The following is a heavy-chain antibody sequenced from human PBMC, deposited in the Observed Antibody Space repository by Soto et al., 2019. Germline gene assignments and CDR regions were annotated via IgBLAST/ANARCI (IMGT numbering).Heavy chain of an antibody. J-gene: IGHJ4*01. CDR3: ARGARYYDYVWGSYRYTAPGY. CDR2: INPSGGST. D-gene: IGHD3-16*02. V-gene: IGHV1-46*01. Sequence: ASVKVSCKASGYTFTSYYMHRVRKAPGQGLEWMGIINPSGGSTSYAQKFQGRVTMTRDTSTGTVYMELSSLRSEDTAAYYCARGARYYDYVWGSYRYTAPGYWG. CDR1: GYTFTSYY.